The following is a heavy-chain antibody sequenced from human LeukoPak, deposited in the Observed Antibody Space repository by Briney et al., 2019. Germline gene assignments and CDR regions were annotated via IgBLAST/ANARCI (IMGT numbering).Heavy chain of an antibody. D-gene: IGHD1-26*01. J-gene: IGHJ4*02. CDR3: ARWEWEAGYFDY. CDR1: GGSISSRNYY. CDR2: IYTSGST. V-gene: IGHV4-61*02. Sequence: PSQTLSLTCTVSGGSISSRNYYWSWIRQPAGKGLEWIGRIYTSGSTNYNPSLKSRVTMSVDTSKNQFSLKLSSVTAADTAVYYCARWEWEAGYFDYWGQGTLVTVSS.